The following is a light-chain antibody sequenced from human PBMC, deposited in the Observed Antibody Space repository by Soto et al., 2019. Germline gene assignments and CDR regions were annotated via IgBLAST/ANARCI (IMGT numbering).Light chain of an antibody. CDR3: ATWDSSLSAGV. CDR2: DGN. J-gene: IGLJ3*02. CDR1: SSNIGNNY. V-gene: IGLV1-51*01. Sequence: QSALTQPPSVSAAPGQKVTISCSGSSSNIGNNYVSWYQQLPRTAPKLLIYDGNKRPSGVPDRFSGSQSGTSATLGITGLQTGDEADYYCATWDSSLSAGVFGGGTKLTVL.